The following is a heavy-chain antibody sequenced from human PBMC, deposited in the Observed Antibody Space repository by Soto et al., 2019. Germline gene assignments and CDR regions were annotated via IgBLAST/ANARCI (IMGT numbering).Heavy chain of an antibody. J-gene: IGHJ4*02. D-gene: IGHD6-19*01. CDR1: GFTFSAYA. CDR2: VGGGGDSSTT. V-gene: IGHV3-23*01. CDR3: ASDADFSRGGYEFDY. Sequence: EVQLLESGGDLVQPGGSLRLSCIASGFTFSAYAMSWVRQAPGKGLEWVSTVGGGGDSSTTYYADSVKGRFTISRDNSKNTFYLQMNSLRAEDTAVYYCASDADFSRGGYEFDYWGQGTLVSVSP.